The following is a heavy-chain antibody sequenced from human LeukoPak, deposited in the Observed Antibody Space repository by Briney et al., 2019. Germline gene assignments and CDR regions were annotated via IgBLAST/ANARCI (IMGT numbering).Heavy chain of an antibody. V-gene: IGHV4-34*01. CDR1: GGSFSGYY. D-gene: IGHD5-18*01. Sequence: PTETLSLTCAVYGGSFSGYYWSWIRQPPGKGLEWIGEINHSGSTNYNPSLKSRVTISVDTSKNQFSLKLSSVTAADTAVYYCARGYVDTAMVTVPYFDYWGQGTLVTVSS. J-gene: IGHJ4*02. CDR2: INHSGST. CDR3: ARGYVDTAMVTVPYFDY.